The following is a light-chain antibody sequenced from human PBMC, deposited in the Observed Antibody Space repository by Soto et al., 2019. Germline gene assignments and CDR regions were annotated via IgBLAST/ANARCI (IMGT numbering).Light chain of an antibody. V-gene: IGLV1-40*01. CDR2: GNN. J-gene: IGLJ1*01. CDR3: QSYDSSLSGYV. CDR1: IANIGAAYN. Sequence: THPPSVSWAPRQMFTICCTVSIANIGAAYNVDWYQQLPGTAPKLLIYGNNNRPSGVPARFSGSKSGTSASLAIAGLQAEAEGDYECQSYDSSLSGYVFGNGTKGNV.